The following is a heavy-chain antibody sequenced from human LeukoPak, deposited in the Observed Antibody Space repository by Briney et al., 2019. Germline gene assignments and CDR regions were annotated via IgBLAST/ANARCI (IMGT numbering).Heavy chain of an antibody. CDR2: IWYDGSNK. CDR1: GFTFSSYG. J-gene: IGHJ4*02. CDR3: ARIYGSGSSKSDNFDY. V-gene: IGHV3-33*01. Sequence: PGGSLRLSCAASGFTFSSYGMHWVRQAPGKGLEWAAVIWYDGSNKYYADSVKGRFTISRDNSKNTLYLQMNSLRAEDTAVYYCARIYGSGSSKSDNFDYWGQGTLVTVSS. D-gene: IGHD3-10*01.